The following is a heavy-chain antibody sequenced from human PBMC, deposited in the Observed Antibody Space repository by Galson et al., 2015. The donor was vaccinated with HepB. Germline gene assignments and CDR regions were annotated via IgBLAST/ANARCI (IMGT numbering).Heavy chain of an antibody. D-gene: IGHD1-1*01. V-gene: IGHV3-30*04. CDR1: GFTFSSYA. Sequence: SLRLSCAASGFTFSSYAMHWVRQAPGKGLEWVAVISYDGSNKYYADSVKGRFTISRDNSKNTLYLQMNSLRAEDTAVYYCARERYATGFDYWGQGTLVTVSS. J-gene: IGHJ4*02. CDR2: ISYDGSNK. CDR3: ARERYATGFDY.